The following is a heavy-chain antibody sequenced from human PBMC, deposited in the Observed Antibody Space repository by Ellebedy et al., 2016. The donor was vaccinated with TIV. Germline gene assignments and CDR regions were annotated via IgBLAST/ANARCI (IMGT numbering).Heavy chain of an antibody. Sequence: GSLKLSCTVSRGSISGYYWNWIRQTPERGLEWLAFIHYSGTTNYIPSLKSRLSISLDTSKSQFSLRLSSVTVADTAIYYCARSELRLNSWPHFDHWGQGIVVTVSS. V-gene: IGHV4-59*01. D-gene: IGHD2/OR15-2a*01. J-gene: IGHJ4*02. CDR1: RGSISGYY. CDR3: ARSELRLNSWPHFDH. CDR2: IHYSGTT.